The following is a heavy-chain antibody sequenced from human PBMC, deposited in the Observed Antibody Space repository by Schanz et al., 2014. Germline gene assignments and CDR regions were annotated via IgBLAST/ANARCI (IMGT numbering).Heavy chain of an antibody. CDR3: AKGRGGTSSEGLDQYYGLAV. CDR2: IGPASDP. CDR1: GFTFSSYG. J-gene: IGHJ6*02. V-gene: IGHV3-13*05. D-gene: IGHD6-6*01. Sequence: VQLVESGGGVVQPGRSLRLSCAASGFTFSSYGMHWVRQAIGKGLEWVSGIGPASDPYYAGSVKGRFTISRENGKNSLYLQMNSLRGEDTAVYFCAKGRGGTSSEGLDQYYGLAVWGQGTTVTVS.